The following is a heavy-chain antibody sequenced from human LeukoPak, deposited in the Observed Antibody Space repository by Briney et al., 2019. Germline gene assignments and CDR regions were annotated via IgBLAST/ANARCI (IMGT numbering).Heavy chain of an antibody. Sequence: PGGSLRLSCAASGFTFSSYAMSWVRQAPGKGLEWVSAISGSGSSTYYADSVKGRFTISRDNSKNTLYLQMNSLRAEDTAVYYCAKDRGIDDYVWGSWNYWGQGTLVTVSS. CDR2: ISGSGSST. V-gene: IGHV3-23*01. D-gene: IGHD3-16*01. CDR1: GFTFSSYA. J-gene: IGHJ4*02. CDR3: AKDRGIDDYVWGSWNY.